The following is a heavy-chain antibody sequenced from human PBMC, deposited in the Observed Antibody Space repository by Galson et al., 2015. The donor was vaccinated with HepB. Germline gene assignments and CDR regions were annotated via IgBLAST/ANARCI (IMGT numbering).Heavy chain of an antibody. CDR1: GFTFSSYA. CDR2: ISYDGSNK. Sequence: SLRLSCAASGFTFSSYAMHWVRQAPGKGLEWVAVISYDGSNKYYADSVKGRFTISRDNSKNTLYLQMNSLRAEDTAVYYCARGYCSGGSCYSQWLAPYYFDYWGQGTLVTVSS. CDR3: ARGYCSGGSCYSQWLAPYYFDY. D-gene: IGHD2-15*01. J-gene: IGHJ4*02. V-gene: IGHV3-30-3*01.